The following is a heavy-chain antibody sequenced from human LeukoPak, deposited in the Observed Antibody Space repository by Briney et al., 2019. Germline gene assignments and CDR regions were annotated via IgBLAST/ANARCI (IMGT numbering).Heavy chain of an antibody. Sequence: GGSLRLSCAASGFNFRNYAMSWVRQAPGKGLEWVSGFSANGGSTSYADSVKGRFTISRDNSKNTPYLQMNSLRAEDTAVYYCAKHSQWLVGPTDPWGQGTLVTVSS. CDR3: AKHSQWLVGPTDP. V-gene: IGHV3-23*01. CDR1: GFNFRNYA. J-gene: IGHJ5*02. D-gene: IGHD6-19*01. CDR2: FSANGGST.